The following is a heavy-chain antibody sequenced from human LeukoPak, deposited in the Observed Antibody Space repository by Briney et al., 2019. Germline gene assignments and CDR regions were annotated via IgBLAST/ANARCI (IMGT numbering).Heavy chain of an antibody. V-gene: IGHV1-2*02. Sequence: GASVKLSCKASGYTFTGYYMHWVRQAPGQGLEWMGWINPNSGGTNYAQKFQGRVTMTRDTSISTAYMELSRLRSDDTAVYYCARGAITISNAQPFDYWGQGTLVTVSS. CDR2: INPNSGGT. CDR1: GYTFTGYY. J-gene: IGHJ4*02. D-gene: IGHD3-3*01. CDR3: ARGAITISNAQPFDY.